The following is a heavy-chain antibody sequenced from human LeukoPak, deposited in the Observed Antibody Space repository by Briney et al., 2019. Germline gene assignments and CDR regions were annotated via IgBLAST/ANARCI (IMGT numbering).Heavy chain of an antibody. CDR2: IHYSGST. D-gene: IGHD1-26*01. Sequence: PSETLSLTCTVSGGSISTYNWSWSRQPPGKGLEWIGYIHYSGSTKYNPSLKSRVTISVDTSKNQFSLKLSSVTAADTAVYYCAREERGCFDYWGQGTLVTVSS. V-gene: IGHV4-59*01. CDR3: AREERGCFDY. CDR1: GGSISTYN. J-gene: IGHJ4*02.